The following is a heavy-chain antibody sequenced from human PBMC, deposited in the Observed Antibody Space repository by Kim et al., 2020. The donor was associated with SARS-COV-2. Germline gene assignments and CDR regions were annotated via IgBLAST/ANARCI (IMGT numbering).Heavy chain of an antibody. J-gene: IGHJ6*02. CDR1: GFTFSSYE. D-gene: IGHD6-13*01. V-gene: IGHV3-48*03. CDR3: ARNPYSSSYNYYGMDV. Sequence: GGSLRLSCAASGFTFSSYEMNWVRQAPGKGLEWVSYISSSGSTIYYADSVKGRFTISRDNAKNSLYLQMNSLRAEDTAVYYCARNPYSSSYNYYGMDVWGLRTTVTVS. CDR2: ISSSGSTI.